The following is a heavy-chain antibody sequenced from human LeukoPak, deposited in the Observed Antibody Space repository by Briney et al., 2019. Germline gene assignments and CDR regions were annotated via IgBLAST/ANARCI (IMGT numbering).Heavy chain of an antibody. CDR1: GFTFGSYA. J-gene: IGHJ4*02. V-gene: IGHV3-23*01. D-gene: IGHD2-15*01. CDR3: APPNVVSGATPY. CDR2: ISGSGGST. Sequence: GGSLRLPCAASGFTFGSYAISWVRQAPGKGLEWVSAISGSGGSTYYADSVKGRFTISRDNSKNTLYLQMNSLRAEDTAVYYCAPPNVVSGATPYWGQGTLVTVSS.